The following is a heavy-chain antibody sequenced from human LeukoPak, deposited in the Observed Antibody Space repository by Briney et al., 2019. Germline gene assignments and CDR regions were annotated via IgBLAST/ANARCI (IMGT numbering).Heavy chain of an antibody. CDR2: ITSSVFNT. V-gene: IGHV3-23*01. CDR3: AKGHYASGGYPFDY. D-gene: IGHD3-10*01. CDR1: GFIFSTYA. Sequence: GGSLRLSCAASGFIFSTYAMNWVRQAPGKGLEWVSSITSSVFNTYYTDSVKGRFTISRDNSKNTLYLQMNSLRAEDTAIYYCAKGHYASGGYPFDYWGQGALVTVSS. J-gene: IGHJ4*02.